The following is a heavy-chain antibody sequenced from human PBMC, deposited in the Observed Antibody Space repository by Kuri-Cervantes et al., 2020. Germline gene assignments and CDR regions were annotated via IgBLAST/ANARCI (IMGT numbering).Heavy chain of an antibody. D-gene: IGHD3-10*01. CDR2: INSDGSST. J-gene: IGHJ4*02. CDR1: GFTFSSYW. Sequence: GESLKISCAASGFTFSSYWMHWVRQAPGKGLVWVSRINSDGSSTSYADSVKGRFTISRDNAKNTLYLQMNSLRAEDTAVYYCARGGAKGFKGLDYWGQGTRVTVSS. V-gene: IGHV3-74*01. CDR3: ARGGAKGFKGLDY.